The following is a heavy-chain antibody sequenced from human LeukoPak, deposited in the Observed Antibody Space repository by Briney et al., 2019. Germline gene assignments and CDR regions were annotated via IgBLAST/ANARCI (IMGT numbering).Heavy chain of an antibody. Sequence: GESLQISCKGSGYSFTNYWIGWVRRMPGKGLEWMGIVYPGDSDTRYSPSFQGQVTISADKSISTAYLQWSSLKASDTAMYYCARHVWGDCSGGSCYEKRFDPWGQGTLVTVSS. J-gene: IGHJ5*02. CDR2: VYPGDSDT. CDR3: ARHVWGDCSGGSCYEKRFDP. V-gene: IGHV5-51*01. CDR1: GYSFTNYW. D-gene: IGHD2-15*01.